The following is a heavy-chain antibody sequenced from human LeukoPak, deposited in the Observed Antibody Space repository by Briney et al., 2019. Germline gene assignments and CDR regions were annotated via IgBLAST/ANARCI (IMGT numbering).Heavy chain of an antibody. Sequence: SETLSLTCTVSGGSISSYYWSWIRQPPGKGLEWIGYIYYSGSTNYSPSLKSRVTISVDTSKNQFSLKLSSVTAADTAVYYCARARVVDTAMVTGLYYYYYYYMDVWGKGTTVTVSS. D-gene: IGHD5-18*01. CDR1: GGSISSYY. V-gene: IGHV4-59*01. J-gene: IGHJ6*03. CDR3: ARARVVDTAMVTGLYYYYYYYMDV. CDR2: IYYSGST.